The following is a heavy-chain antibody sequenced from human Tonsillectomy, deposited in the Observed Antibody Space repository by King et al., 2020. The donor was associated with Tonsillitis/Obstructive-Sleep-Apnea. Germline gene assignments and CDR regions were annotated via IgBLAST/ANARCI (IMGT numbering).Heavy chain of an antibody. CDR1: GYTFTGYY. Sequence: VQLVESGAEVKKPGASVKVSCKASGYTFTGYYMHWVRQAPGQGLEWMGWINPNSGGTNYAQKFQGWVTMTRATAISTPYMELSRLRPDDTAVDYCARGRGDCGSTSCLSFDYWGQGTLVTASS. D-gene: IGHD2-2*01. J-gene: IGHJ4*02. CDR2: INPNSGGT. V-gene: IGHV1-2*04. CDR3: ARGRGDCGSTSCLSFDY.